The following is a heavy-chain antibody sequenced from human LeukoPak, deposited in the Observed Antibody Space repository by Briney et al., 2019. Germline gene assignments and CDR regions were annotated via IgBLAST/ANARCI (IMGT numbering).Heavy chain of an antibody. Sequence: SETLSLTCTVSGGPISSYFWSWIRQPPGKGLEWIGYIYYSGSTNYNPSLKSRVTISVDTSKNQFSLRLSSVTAADTAVYYCARGTTASYFDYWGQGTLVTVSS. J-gene: IGHJ4*02. CDR3: ARGTTASYFDY. CDR1: GGPISSYF. CDR2: IYYSGST. D-gene: IGHD2/OR15-2a*01. V-gene: IGHV4-59*01.